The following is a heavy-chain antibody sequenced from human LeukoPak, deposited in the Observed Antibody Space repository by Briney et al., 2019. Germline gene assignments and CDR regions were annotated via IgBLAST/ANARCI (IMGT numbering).Heavy chain of an antibody. D-gene: IGHD1-7*01. V-gene: IGHV4-39*07. CDR2: INHSGST. CDR3: ARSYNWNYFWFDP. Sequence: PSETLSLTCTVSGGSISSSSYYWGWIRQPPGKGLEWIGEINHSGSTNYNPSLKSRVTISVDTSKNQFSLKLSSVTAADTAIYYCARSYNWNYFWFDPWGQGTLVTVSS. CDR1: GGSISSSSYY. J-gene: IGHJ5*02.